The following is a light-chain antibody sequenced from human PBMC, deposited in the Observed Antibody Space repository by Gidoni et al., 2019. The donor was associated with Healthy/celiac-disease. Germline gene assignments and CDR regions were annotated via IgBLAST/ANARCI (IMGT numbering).Light chain of an antibody. CDR3: MQALQTPYT. Sequence: IVMTQSPPSLPVTPGEPASISCRSSQSLLHSNGYNYLDWYLQKPGQSPQLLIYLGSNRASGVPYRFSGSGSGTDFTLKISRVEAEDVGVYYCMQALQTPYTFGQGTKLEIK. CDR1: QSLLHSNGYNY. J-gene: IGKJ2*01. CDR2: LGS. V-gene: IGKV2-28*01.